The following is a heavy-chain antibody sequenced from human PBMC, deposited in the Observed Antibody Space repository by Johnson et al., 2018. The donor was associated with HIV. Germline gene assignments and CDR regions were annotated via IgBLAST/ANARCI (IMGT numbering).Heavy chain of an antibody. CDR1: GFIFSNAG. V-gene: IGHV3-15*05. CDR3: AREGYGSYSASDAFDI. J-gene: IGHJ3*02. Sequence: VQLVESGGGLVKPGVSLRLSCVASGFIFSNAGMSWVRQAPGKGLEWVGRIKSKTDGGTTDYAAPVKGRFTISRDNAKNSLYLQMNSLRAEDTALYYCAREGYGSYSASDAFDIWGQGTMVTVSS. CDR2: IKSKTDGGTT. D-gene: IGHD1-26*01.